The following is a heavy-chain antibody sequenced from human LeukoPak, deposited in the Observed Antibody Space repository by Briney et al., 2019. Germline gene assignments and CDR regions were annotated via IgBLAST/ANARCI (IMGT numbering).Heavy chain of an antibody. D-gene: IGHD3-10*01. CDR2: IDTDGTTT. CDR1: EFTFSNYW. CDR3: AKSLAMVRAPIDH. V-gene: IGHV3-74*01. Sequence: GGSLRLSCTTSEFTFSNYWMHWVRQVPGKGLVWVSRIDTDGTTTDYADSVKGRFTIPRDNSKNTLYLQMNSLRAEDTAVYYCAKSLAMVRAPIDHWGQGTLVTVSS. J-gene: IGHJ4*02.